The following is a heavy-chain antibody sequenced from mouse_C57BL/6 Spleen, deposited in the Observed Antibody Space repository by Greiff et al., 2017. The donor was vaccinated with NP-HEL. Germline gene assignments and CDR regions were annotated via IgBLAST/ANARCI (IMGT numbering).Heavy chain of an antibody. CDR2: IDPENGDT. V-gene: IGHV14-4*01. CDR1: GFNIKDDY. D-gene: IGHD1-1*01. Sequence: EVQLQQSGAELVRPGASVKLSCTASGFNIKDDYMHWVKQRPEQGLEWIGWIDPENGDTEYASKFQGKATITADTSSNTAYLQLSSLTSEDTAVYYCTTGIYYYGSSRYWYFDVWGTGTTVTVSS. CDR3: TTGIYYYGSSRYWYFDV. J-gene: IGHJ1*03.